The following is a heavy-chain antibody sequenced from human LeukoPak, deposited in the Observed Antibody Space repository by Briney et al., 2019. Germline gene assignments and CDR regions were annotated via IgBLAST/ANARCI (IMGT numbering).Heavy chain of an antibody. D-gene: IGHD1-26*01. CDR1: GFTFSSYA. CDR2: ISSNGGST. J-gene: IGHJ6*03. Sequence: GSLRLSCAASGFTFSSYAMHWVRQAPGKGLKFVSAISSNGGSTYYANSVKGRFTISRDNSKNTLYLQMGSLRAEDMAVYCCARSFGSYFSYMDVWGKGTTVTVSS. V-gene: IGHV3-64*01. CDR3: ARSFGSYFSYMDV.